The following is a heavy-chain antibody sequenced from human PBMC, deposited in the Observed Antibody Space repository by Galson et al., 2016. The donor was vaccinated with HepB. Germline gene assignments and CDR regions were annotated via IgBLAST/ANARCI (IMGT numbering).Heavy chain of an antibody. V-gene: IGHV5-51*01. Sequence: QSGAEVKNPGKSLKISCKVSGYTFTSYWIGWVRQMPGKGLEWMGIIYPSDSDTKYSPSFQGQVTISVDKSISTAFLQWASLKASDTAIYYCARQFKSGWYGFGDSWGQGTLVTVSS. CDR1: GYTFTSYW. D-gene: IGHD6-19*01. CDR2: IYPSDSDT. J-gene: IGHJ4*02. CDR3: ARQFKSGWYGFGDS.